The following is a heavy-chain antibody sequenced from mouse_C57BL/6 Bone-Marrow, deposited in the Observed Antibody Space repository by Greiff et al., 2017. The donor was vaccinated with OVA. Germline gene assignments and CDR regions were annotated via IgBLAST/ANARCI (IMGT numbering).Heavy chain of an antibody. J-gene: IGHJ1*03. CDR1: GYTFTSYW. CDR2: IDPSDSYT. D-gene: IGHD1-1*01. Sequence: QVQLKQPGAELVRPGTSVKLSCKASGYTFTSYWMHWVKQRPGQGLEWIGVIDPSDSYTNYNQKFKGKATLTVDTSSSTAYMQLSSLTSEDSAVYYCARKGIYYYGSSLWYFDVWGTGTTVTVSS. V-gene: IGHV1-59*01. CDR3: ARKGIYYYGSSLWYFDV.